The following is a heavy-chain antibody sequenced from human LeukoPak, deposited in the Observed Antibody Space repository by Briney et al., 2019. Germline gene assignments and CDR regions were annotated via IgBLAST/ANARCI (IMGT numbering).Heavy chain of an antibody. D-gene: IGHD3-9*01. CDR1: GYTFTDDY. CDR3: ARSPDILTGENFDY. Sequence: ASVKVSCKASGYTFTDDYVHWVRQAPGQGLEWMGWINPNSGVTNYSQKFQGRVTMTRDMSISTAYMELSRLRSDDTAVYYCARSPDILTGENFDYWGQGTLVTVSS. CDR2: INPNSGVT. V-gene: IGHV1-2*02. J-gene: IGHJ4*02.